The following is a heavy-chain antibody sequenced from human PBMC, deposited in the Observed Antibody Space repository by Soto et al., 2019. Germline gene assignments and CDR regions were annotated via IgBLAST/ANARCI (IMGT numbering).Heavy chain of an antibody. CDR3: AIEAGVRMPLFDY. D-gene: IGHD6-13*01. V-gene: IGHV3-30*03. CDR1: GFTFSSYG. Sequence: PGGSLRLSCAASGFTFSSYGMHWVRQAPGKGLEWVAVISYDGSNKYYADSAKGRFTISRDNSKNTLYLQMNSLRAEDTAVYYCAIEAGVRMPLFDYWDQGTLVTVS. J-gene: IGHJ4*02. CDR2: ISYDGSNK.